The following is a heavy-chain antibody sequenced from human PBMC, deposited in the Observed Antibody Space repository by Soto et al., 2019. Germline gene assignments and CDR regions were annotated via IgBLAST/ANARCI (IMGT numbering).Heavy chain of an antibody. CDR2: IYYIGST. J-gene: IGHJ3*02. D-gene: IGHD3-22*01. CDR1: GGSSSSSIYY. CDR3: ASFQAMYYYDSRGYPRAFDI. V-gene: IGHV4-61*05. Sequence: PSETLSLTCTVSGGSSSSSIYYWGWIRQPPGKGLEWIGYIYYIGSTNYNPSLKSRVTMSVDTSKNQFSLTLSSVTAADTAVYYCASFQAMYYYDSRGYPRAFDIWGQGTMVTVSS.